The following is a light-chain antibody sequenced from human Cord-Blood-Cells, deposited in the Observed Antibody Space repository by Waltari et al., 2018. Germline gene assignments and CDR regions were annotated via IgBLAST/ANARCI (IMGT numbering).Light chain of an antibody. V-gene: IGKV3-15*01. CDR2: GAS. Sequence: EIVMTQSPATLSVSPGASATLSCRASQRVSSNLAWYQQKPGQAPRLLIYGASTRATGIPARFSGSGSGTEFTLTISSLQSEDFAVYYCQQYNNWPITFGQGTRLEIK. CDR1: QRVSSN. CDR3: QQYNNWPIT. J-gene: IGKJ5*01.